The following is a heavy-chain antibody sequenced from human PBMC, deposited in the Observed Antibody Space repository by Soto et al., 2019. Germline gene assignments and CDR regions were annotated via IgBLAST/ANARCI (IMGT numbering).Heavy chain of an antibody. V-gene: IGHV3-21*01. CDR1: GFTFSSYS. Sequence: EVQLVESGGGLVKPGGSLRLSCAASGFTFSSYSMNWVRQAPGKGLEWVSSISSSSSYIYYADSVKGRFTISRDNAKNSLYLQMNSLRAEDTAVYYCARGTDYDFWSGYNYGNGVSYWGQGTLVTVSS. D-gene: IGHD3-3*01. CDR2: ISSSSSYI. J-gene: IGHJ4*02. CDR3: ARGTDYDFWSGYNYGNGVSY.